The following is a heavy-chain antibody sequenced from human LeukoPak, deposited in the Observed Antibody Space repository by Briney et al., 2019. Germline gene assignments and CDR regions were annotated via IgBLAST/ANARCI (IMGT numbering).Heavy chain of an antibody. CDR3: ARETSLSLRSFDY. CDR1: GYTFTSYG. CDR2: ISGYNGKT. V-gene: IGHV1-18*01. D-gene: IGHD5/OR15-5a*01. J-gene: IGHJ4*02. Sequence: ASVKVSCKASGYTFTSYGISWVRQAPGQGLEWMGWISGYNGKTKYAQKLQGRVTMTTDTSTSTAYMKLRSLRSEDTAVYYCARETSLSLRSFDYWGQGTLVTVSS.